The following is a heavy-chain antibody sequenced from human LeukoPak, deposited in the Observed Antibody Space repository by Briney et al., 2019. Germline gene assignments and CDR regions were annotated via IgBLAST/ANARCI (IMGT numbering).Heavy chain of an antibody. CDR1: GGSISSGTYY. Sequence: PSETLSLTCTVSGGSISSGTYYWVWIRQPPGKGLEWIGSIYYSGSTYYNPSLMSRVTISVDTSKNQFSLKLSSVTAADTAVYYCAGRWDQFDYWGQGTLVTVSS. V-gene: IGHV4-39*01. D-gene: IGHD1-26*01. J-gene: IGHJ4*02. CDR3: AGRWDQFDY. CDR2: IYYSGST.